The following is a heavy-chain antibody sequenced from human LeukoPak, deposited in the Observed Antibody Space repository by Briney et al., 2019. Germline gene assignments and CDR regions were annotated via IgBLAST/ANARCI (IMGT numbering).Heavy chain of an antibody. D-gene: IGHD3-10*01. CDR3: ARGPPRQYYGSGSYSFDY. V-gene: IGHV4-59*01. CDR2: IYYSGST. J-gene: IGHJ4*02. Sequence: KPSETLSPTCTVSGGSISSYYWSWIRQPPGKGLEWIGYIYYSGSTNYNPSLKSRVTISVDTSKNQFSLKLSSVTAADTAVYYCARGPPRQYYGSGSYSFDYWGQGTLVTVSS. CDR1: GGSISSYY.